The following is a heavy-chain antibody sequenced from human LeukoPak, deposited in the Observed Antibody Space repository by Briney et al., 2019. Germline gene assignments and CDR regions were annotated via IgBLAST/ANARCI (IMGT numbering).Heavy chain of an antibody. CDR3: ARASPASYGDFDI. Sequence: PGGSLRLSCAASGFTFSSYWMHWVRQGPGKGLVWVSRIKTDGSSTNYAYSVKGRFTISRDNAKDTLYLQMNSLSVEDTAVYYCARASPASYGDFDIWGQGTMVTVSS. V-gene: IGHV3-74*01. CDR1: GFTFSSYW. D-gene: IGHD4-17*01. J-gene: IGHJ3*02. CDR2: IKTDGSST.